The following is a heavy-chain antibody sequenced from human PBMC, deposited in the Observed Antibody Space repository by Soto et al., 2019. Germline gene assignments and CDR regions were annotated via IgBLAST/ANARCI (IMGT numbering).Heavy chain of an antibody. Sequence: QVQLQQWGAGLLKPSETLSLTCAVYGGSFIGYYWSWIRQPPGKGLKWIGEINESGSTKYHPSLKTRVTISVDSTKNQFSLKLSSVTGADKAVYYSARCLILWYGELSRRGEPYYYMDAWGKGTTITVSS. CDR2: INESGST. V-gene: IGHV4-34*01. D-gene: IGHD3-10*01. CDR1: GGSFIGYY. J-gene: IGHJ6*03. CDR3: ARCLILWYGELSRRGEPYYYMDA.